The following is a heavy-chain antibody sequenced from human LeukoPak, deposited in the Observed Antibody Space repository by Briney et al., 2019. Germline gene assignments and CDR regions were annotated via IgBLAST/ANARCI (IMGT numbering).Heavy chain of an antibody. D-gene: IGHD3-22*01. J-gene: IGHJ4*02. V-gene: IGHV4-34*01. Sequence: SETLSLTCAVYSESFSGYYWSWIRQPPGKGLGWIGEINHSGSTNYNPSLKSRVTISVDTSKNQFSLKLSSVTAADTAVYYCAGTPPSDSSGYYFYTRDFDYWGQGTLVTVSS. CDR3: AGTPPSDSSGYYFYTRDFDY. CDR2: INHSGST. CDR1: SESFSGYY.